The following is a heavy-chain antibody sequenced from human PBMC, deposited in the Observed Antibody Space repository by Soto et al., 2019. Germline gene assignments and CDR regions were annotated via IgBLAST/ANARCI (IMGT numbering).Heavy chain of an antibody. CDR2: IIPVFNRP. CDR3: AGGAFRQRAATYFDS. J-gene: IGHJ4*02. V-gene: IGHV1-69*01. CDR1: GGTFSTYS. Sequence: QVQLVQSGAEVKKPGSSVKVSCKASGGTFSTYSLNWVRQAPGQGLEWMGGIIPVFNRPTYAQKFQGRVAITADDSTTTGYMELSSLTSEDTAVYFCAGGAFRQRAATYFDSWGQGTLVTVSS.